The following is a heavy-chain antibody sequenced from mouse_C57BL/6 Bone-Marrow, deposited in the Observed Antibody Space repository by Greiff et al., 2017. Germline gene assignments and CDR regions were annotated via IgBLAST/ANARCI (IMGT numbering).Heavy chain of an antibody. J-gene: IGHJ2*01. CDR1: GYTFTSYW. CDR3: TRSYDYDNFDY. CDR2: IYPGNSDT. V-gene: IGHV1-5*01. D-gene: IGHD2-4*01. Sequence: EVKLQESGTVLARPGASVKMSCKTSGYTFTSYWMHWVKQRPGQGLEWIGAIYPGNSDTSYNQKIKGKAKLTAVTSASTAYMEHSSLTNEDAAVYYYTRSYDYDNFDYWGQGATLTVSS.